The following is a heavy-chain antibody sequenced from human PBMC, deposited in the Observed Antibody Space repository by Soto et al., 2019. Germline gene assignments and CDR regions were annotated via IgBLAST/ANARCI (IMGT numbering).Heavy chain of an antibody. D-gene: IGHD2-2*03. V-gene: IGHV4-34*01. Sequence: SQTLSLTCAVYGGSFSGYYWSWIRQPPGKGLEWIGEINHSGSTNYNPSLKSRVTISVDTSKNQFSLKLSSVTAADTAVHYCARVDVHYYFDYWGQGTLVTVSS. J-gene: IGHJ4*02. CDR1: GGSFSGYY. CDR2: INHSGST. CDR3: ARVDVHYYFDY.